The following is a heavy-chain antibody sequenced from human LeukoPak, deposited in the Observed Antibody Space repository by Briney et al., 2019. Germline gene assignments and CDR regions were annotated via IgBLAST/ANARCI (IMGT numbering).Heavy chain of an antibody. Sequence: SETLSLTCAVYGGSFSGYYWSWIRQPPGKGLEWIGEINHSGSTNYNPSLKSRVTISVDTSKNQFSLKLSSVTAADTAVYYCAREIPGDWRRWFDPWGQGTLVTVSS. CDR3: AREIPGDWRRWFDP. CDR1: GGSFSGYY. CDR2: INHSGST. D-gene: IGHD7-27*01. V-gene: IGHV4-34*01. J-gene: IGHJ5*02.